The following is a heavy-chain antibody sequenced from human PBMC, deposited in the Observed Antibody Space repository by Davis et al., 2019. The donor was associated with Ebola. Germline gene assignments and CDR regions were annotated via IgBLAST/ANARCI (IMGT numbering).Heavy chain of an antibody. V-gene: IGHV3-7*01. Sequence: GGSLRLSCAASGFTFSTYWMSWVRQAPGKGLEWVANIKHDGSEKYDVDSVRGRFTISRDNTRNSLYLQMNSLRAEDTAVYYCARVLSYYYGSGTVRGYGMDVWGQGTTVTVSS. CDR1: GFTFSTYW. CDR3: ARVLSYYYGSGTVRGYGMDV. CDR2: IKHDGSEK. D-gene: IGHD3-10*01. J-gene: IGHJ6*02.